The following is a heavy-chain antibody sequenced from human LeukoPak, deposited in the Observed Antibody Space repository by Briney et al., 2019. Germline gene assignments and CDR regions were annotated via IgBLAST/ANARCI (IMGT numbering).Heavy chain of an antibody. CDR3: ARAPAAGTDHFDY. V-gene: IGHV1-69*06. J-gene: IGHJ4*02. CDR1: GGTFSSYA. Sequence: SVKVSCKASGGTFSSYAISWVRQAPGQGLEWMGGIIPIFGTANCAQKFQGRVTITADKSTSTAYMELSSLRSEDTAVYYCARAPAAGTDHFDYWGQGTLVTVSS. CDR2: IIPIFGTA. D-gene: IGHD6-13*01.